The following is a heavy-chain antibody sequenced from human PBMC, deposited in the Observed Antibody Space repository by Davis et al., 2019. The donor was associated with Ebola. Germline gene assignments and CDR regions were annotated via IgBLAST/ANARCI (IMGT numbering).Heavy chain of an antibody. CDR3: AKRGVGDY. Sequence: GESLKISCAASGFTFSGYAMHWVRQAPGKGLEWVAVISYDGSNQYYADSVKGRFTISRDNPKNTLYLQMNSLRAEDTAVYYCAKRGVGDYWGQGTLVTVSS. V-gene: IGHV3-30*18. D-gene: IGHD1-26*01. CDR2: ISYDGSNQ. CDR1: GFTFSGYA. J-gene: IGHJ4*02.